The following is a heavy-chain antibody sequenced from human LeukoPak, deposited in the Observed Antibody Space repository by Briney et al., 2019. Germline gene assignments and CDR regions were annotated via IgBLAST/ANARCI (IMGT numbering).Heavy chain of an antibody. J-gene: IGHJ6*03. CDR1: GFTFSSYS. Sequence: GGSLRLFCAASGFTFSSYSMNGARHAPGKGLEWVSYISSCSSYIYYADSVKGRFTISRDNAKDSLYLQLNSLRGEDTAVYFCEKVADGWYGYYYYYMDVWGKGTTVTVSS. V-gene: IGHV3-21*01. D-gene: IGHD6-19*01. CDR2: ISSCSSYI. CDR3: EKVADGWYGYYYYYMDV.